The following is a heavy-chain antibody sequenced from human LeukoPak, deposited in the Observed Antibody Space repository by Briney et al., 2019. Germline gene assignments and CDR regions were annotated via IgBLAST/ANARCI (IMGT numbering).Heavy chain of an antibody. Sequence: PSETLSLTCTVSGGSISSTTYYSGWIRQPPGKGLEWIGSLHYSVNTYYNPSVKSRVTISVDTSKNQFSLKLTSVTAADTAVYYCARVTAHGTANDYWGQGTLVTVSS. V-gene: IGHV4-39*01. CDR2: LHYSVNT. CDR3: ARVTAHGTANDY. CDR1: GGSISSTTYY. J-gene: IGHJ4*02. D-gene: IGHD3-10*01.